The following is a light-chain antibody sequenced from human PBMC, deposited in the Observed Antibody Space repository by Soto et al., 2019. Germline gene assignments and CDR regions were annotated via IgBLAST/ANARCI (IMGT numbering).Light chain of an antibody. Sequence: SALRPSPVTLAFSPGDRATLSCRASQGIGDTLAWYQHKPGQTPRLLIYDTSTRATGVPTRFSGSRSGAEFTLTINSLQSEDFAVYYCQPYNNWLLTFGGVTMADI. CDR3: QPYNNWLLT. CDR2: DTS. CDR1: QGIGDT. V-gene: IGKV3-15*01. J-gene: IGKJ4*01.